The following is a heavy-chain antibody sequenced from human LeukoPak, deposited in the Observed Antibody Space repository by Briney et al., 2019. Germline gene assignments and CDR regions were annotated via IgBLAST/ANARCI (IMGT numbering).Heavy chain of an antibody. D-gene: IGHD3-22*01. CDR1: GGSFSGYY. Sequence: PSETLSLTCAVYGGSFSGYYWSWIRQPPGKGLEWIGEINHSGSTNYNPSLKSRVTISVDTSKNQFSLKLSSVTSADTAVYHCARGREGYYDSSGPFDYWGQRTLVTVSS. CDR3: ARGREGYYDSSGPFDY. CDR2: INHSGST. V-gene: IGHV4-34*01. J-gene: IGHJ4*02.